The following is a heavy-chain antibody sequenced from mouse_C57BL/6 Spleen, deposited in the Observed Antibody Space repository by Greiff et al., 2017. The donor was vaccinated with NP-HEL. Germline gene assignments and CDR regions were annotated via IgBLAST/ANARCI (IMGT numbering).Heavy chain of an antibody. CDR3: ARSVGAVGFDY. CDR2: INPSTGGT. Sequence: EVQLQQSGPELVKPGASVKISCKASGYSFTGYYMNWVKQSPEKSLEWIGEINPSTGGTTYNQKFKAKATLTVDKSSSTAYMQLKSLTSEDSAVYYCARSVGAVGFDYWGQGTTLTVSS. CDR1: GYSFTGYY. V-gene: IGHV1-42*01. D-gene: IGHD1-1*01. J-gene: IGHJ2*01.